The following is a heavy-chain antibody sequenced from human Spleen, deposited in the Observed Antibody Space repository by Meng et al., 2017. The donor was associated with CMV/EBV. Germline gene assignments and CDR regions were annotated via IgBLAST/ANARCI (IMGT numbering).Heavy chain of an antibody. Sequence: GESLKISCAASRFNFGDYYMSWVRQAPGKGPEWVSYMSTGGTSVYYADSVKGWFTMSRDNAKNSLYLQMNSLRAEDTAVYYCARTIFGVVLLGWYFDLWGRGTLVTVSS. CDR3: ARTIFGVVLLGWYFDL. V-gene: IGHV3-11*04. CDR1: RFNFGDYY. D-gene: IGHD3-3*01. J-gene: IGHJ2*01. CDR2: MSTGGTSV.